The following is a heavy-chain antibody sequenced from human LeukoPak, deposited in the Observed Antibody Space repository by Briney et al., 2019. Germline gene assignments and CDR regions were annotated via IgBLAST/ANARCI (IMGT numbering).Heavy chain of an antibody. D-gene: IGHD6-13*01. CDR3: ARDPSVAATGWGRWFDH. CDR1: GFTFSSYA. V-gene: IGHV3-48*02. CDR2: ISGSSSIV. J-gene: IGHJ5*02. Sequence: PGGSLRLSCAASGFTFSSYAMHWVRQAPGKGLEWLSYISGSSSIVYYGDSVKGRFTISRDNAKNSLYLQMNSLRDEDTAVYYCARDPSVAATGWGRWFDHWGLGTLVTVSS.